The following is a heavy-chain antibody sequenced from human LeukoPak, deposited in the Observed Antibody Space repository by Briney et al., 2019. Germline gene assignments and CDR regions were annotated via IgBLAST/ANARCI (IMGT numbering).Heavy chain of an antibody. CDR2: IGTSSTTI. CDR1: GFTFSSYT. J-gene: IGHJ6*03. CDR3: ARVTQLWNLYYYYYMDV. V-gene: IGHV3-48*01. Sequence: GGSLRLSCAASGFTFSSYTMNWVRQPPGKGLEWVSNIGTSSTTIYYADSVKGRFTISRDNAKNSLYLQMNSLRAEDTAVYYCARVTQLWNLYYYYYMDVWGKGTTVTVSS. D-gene: IGHD5-18*01.